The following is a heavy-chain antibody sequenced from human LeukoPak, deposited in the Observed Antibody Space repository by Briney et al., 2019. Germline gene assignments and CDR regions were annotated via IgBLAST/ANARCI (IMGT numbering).Heavy chain of an antibody. CDR1: GFTFSSYA. J-gene: IGHJ6*02. CDR3: ARDRLYQLPVYYYGMDV. CDR2: ISGSGGST. D-gene: IGHD2-2*01. V-gene: IGHV3-23*01. Sequence: PGGSLRLSCAASGFTFSSYAMSWVRQAPGKGLEWVSAISGSGGSTYYADSVKGRFTISRDNSKNTLYLQMNSLRAEDTAVYYCARDRLYQLPVYYYGMDVWGQGTTVTVSS.